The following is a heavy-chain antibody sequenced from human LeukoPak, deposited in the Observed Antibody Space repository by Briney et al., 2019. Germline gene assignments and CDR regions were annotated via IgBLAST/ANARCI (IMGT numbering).Heavy chain of an antibody. CDR1: GFTFSSYS. Sequence: GGSLRLSCAASGFTFSSYSMSRVRQAPGKGLEWVSGTSDRGDYTYYADSVKGRFTISRDTSKNTLYLQMNSLRAEDTALYFCAKKAQYDGHYPLDYWGQGTLVTVSA. J-gene: IGHJ4*02. V-gene: IGHV3-23*01. D-gene: IGHD4/OR15-4a*01. CDR3: AKKAQYDGHYPLDY. CDR2: TSDRGDYT.